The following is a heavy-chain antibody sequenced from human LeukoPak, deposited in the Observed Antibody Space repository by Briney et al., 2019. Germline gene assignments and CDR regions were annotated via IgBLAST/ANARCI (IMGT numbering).Heavy chain of an antibody. J-gene: IGHJ3*02. CDR2: ISGNGANT. V-gene: IGHV3-23*01. CDR1: GFSFTSYA. Sequence: GGSLRLSCVASGFSFTSYAINWVRQAPGKGLEWVSLISGNGANTYFADSVEGRFTISRDTSKNTLYLHMNSLRVEDTAVYYCAKVLWFAEPDAFDMWGQGTMVTVSS. D-gene: IGHD3-10*01. CDR3: AKVLWFAEPDAFDM.